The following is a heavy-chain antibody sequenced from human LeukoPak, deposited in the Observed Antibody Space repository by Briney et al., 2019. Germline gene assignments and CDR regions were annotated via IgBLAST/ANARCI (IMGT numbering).Heavy chain of an antibody. CDR1: GFTFSSYA. CDR3: AKGRDGYNPSGGY. V-gene: IGHV3-23*01. CDR2: ISGSGYST. D-gene: IGHD5-24*01. Sequence: PGGSLRLSCAASGFTFSSYAMSWVRQAPGKGLEWVSVISGSGYSTYYADSVKGRFTISRDDSKNTLYLQMNSLRAEDTAVYYCAKGRDGYNPSGGYWGQGTLVTVSS. J-gene: IGHJ4*02.